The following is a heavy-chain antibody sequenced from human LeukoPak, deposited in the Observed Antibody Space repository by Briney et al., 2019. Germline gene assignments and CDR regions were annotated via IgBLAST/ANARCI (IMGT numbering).Heavy chain of an antibody. CDR1: GYSITSSSW. D-gene: IGHD3-10*01. J-gene: IGHJ4*02. CDR2: IYHSGTT. Sequence: SETLSLTCAVSGYSITSSSWWGWIRQPPGKGLEWIGYIYHSGTTYYNPSLQSRVTMSVDTSKNQFSLKLSPVTAVDTAVYYCAKKKNVYYYFDYWGQETLATVSS. V-gene: IGHV4-28*01. CDR3: AKKKNVYYYFDY.